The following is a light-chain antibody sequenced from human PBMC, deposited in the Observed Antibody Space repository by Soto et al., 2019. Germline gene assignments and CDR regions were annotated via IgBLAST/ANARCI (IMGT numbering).Light chain of an antibody. CDR1: SNDVGNYNL. Sequence: QSVLTQPASVSGSPGQSITISCTGTSNDVGNYNLVSWYQHHPGKAPKLMIYEVSKRPSGVSNRFSGSKSGDTASLTISGLQSVVEADYYCCSYAGCNYVFGTGTKVTVL. V-gene: IGLV2-23*02. CDR2: EVS. CDR3: CSYAGCNYV. J-gene: IGLJ1*01.